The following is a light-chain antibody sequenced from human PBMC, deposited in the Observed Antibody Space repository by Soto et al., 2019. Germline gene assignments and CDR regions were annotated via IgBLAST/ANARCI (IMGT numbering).Light chain of an antibody. CDR3: CSYAGFTTYV. CDR2: GVT. J-gene: IGLJ1*01. Sequence: QSVLTLPASVSGSPGQSVTISCTGTSSDIGVFDLVSWYRQYPGKAPKLMIYGVTKRPSGVSDRFSGSKSGKTASLTISGLQAEDEADYYCCSYAGFTTYVFGSGTKVTVL. V-gene: IGLV2-23*02. CDR1: SSDIGVFDL.